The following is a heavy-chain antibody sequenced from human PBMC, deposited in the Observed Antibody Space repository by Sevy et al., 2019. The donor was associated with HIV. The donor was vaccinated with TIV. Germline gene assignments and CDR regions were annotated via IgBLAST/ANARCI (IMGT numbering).Heavy chain of an antibody. D-gene: IGHD3-16*01. CDR1: GFTFDDHT. Sequence: GGSLRLSCAASGFTFDDHTMHWVRQPPGKGLEWVSLISWDGGSTYYGDSVKGRFTISRDNSKNSLFLQMNSLGAEDTALYYCAKDMASEGGGAYYFDYWGQGTLVTVSS. CDR3: AKDMASEGGGAYYFDY. J-gene: IGHJ4*02. V-gene: IGHV3-43*01. CDR2: ISWDGGST.